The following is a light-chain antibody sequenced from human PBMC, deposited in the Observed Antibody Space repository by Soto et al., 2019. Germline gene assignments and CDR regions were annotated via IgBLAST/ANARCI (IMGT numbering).Light chain of an antibody. CDR1: SSNIGAGYD. J-gene: IGLJ3*02. CDR3: QSYDSTLSGSG. CDR2: GNS. V-gene: IGLV1-40*01. Sequence: QSVLTQPPSVSGAPGQRVTSSCTGSSSNIGAGYDVHWYQQLPGTAPKLLIYGNSNRPSGVPDRFSGSKSGTSASLAITGLQAEDEAGYYCQSYDSTLSGSGFGGGTKLTVL.